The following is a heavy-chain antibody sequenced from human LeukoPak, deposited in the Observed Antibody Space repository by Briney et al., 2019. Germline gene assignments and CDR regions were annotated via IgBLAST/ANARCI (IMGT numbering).Heavy chain of an antibody. V-gene: IGHV1-8*03. CDR2: MNPNSGNT. J-gene: IGHJ3*02. Sequence: ASVTVSFKASGYTFTSYDINWVRQATGQGLEWMGWMNPNSGNTGYTQKFQGRVTITRNTSISTAYMELSSLRSEDTAVYYCARVGTRTDAFDIWGQGTMVTVSS. CDR1: GYTFTSYD. CDR3: ARVGTRTDAFDI. D-gene: IGHD6-13*01.